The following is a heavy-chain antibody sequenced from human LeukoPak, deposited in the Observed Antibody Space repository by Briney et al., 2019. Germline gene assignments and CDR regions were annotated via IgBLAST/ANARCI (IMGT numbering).Heavy chain of an antibody. CDR1: GFTFSSYA. J-gene: IGHJ4*02. CDR2: ISYDGSNK. Sequence: GRSLRLSCAASGFTFSSYAMHWVRQAPGKGLEWVAVISYDGSNKYYADSVKGRFTISRDNSKNTLYLQMNSLRAEDTAVYYCARGWGATTTGPKAFFDYWGQGTLVTVSS. CDR3: ARGWGATTTGPKAFFDY. D-gene: IGHD1-26*01. V-gene: IGHV3-30-3*01.